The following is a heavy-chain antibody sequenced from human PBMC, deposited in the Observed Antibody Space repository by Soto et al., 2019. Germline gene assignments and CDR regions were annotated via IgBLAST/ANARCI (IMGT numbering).Heavy chain of an antibody. D-gene: IGHD4-17*01. CDR2: VYYSGTT. J-gene: IGHJ4*02. CDR3: ARTTAVPNTLRSRYFFDY. CDR1: GGSVSNKTYY. Sequence: KPSETLSLTCSVSGGSVSNKTYYWSWIRQPPGKRLEWIGYVYYSGTTNYNPSPKSRVTISVDLSKNQFSLRLSSVTIADTALYYCARTTAVPNTLRSRYFFDYWGQGTLVTVSS. V-gene: IGHV4-61*01.